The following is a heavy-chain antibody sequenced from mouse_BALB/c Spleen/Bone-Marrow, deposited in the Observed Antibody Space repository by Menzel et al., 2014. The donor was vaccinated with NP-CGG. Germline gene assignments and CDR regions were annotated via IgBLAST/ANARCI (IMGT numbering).Heavy chain of an antibody. Sequence: EVQLQQSGPELVKPGASVKMSCKASGYTFTSYVMHWVKPKPGQGLEWIGYINPYNDGTKYNEKFKGKATLTSDKSSSTAYMELSSLTSESSAVYYCARRDYYGSSVYWYFDVWGAGTTVTVSS. CDR1: GYTFTSYV. V-gene: IGHV1-14*01. CDR2: INPYNDGT. D-gene: IGHD1-1*01. CDR3: ARRDYYGSSVYWYFDV. J-gene: IGHJ1*01.